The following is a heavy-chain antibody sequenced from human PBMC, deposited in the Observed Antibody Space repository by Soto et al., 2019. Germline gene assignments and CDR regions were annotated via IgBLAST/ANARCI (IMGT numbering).Heavy chain of an antibody. V-gene: IGHV4-59*01. CDR2: IYYSGST. CDR3: ARDGYCSGGSCYSGYGMDV. Sequence: PSETLSLTCTVSGGSISSYYWSWIRQPPGKGLEWIGYIYYSGSTNYNPSLKSRVTISVDTPKNQFSLKLSSVTAADTAVYYCARDGYCSGGSCYSGYGMDVWGQGTTVTVSS. D-gene: IGHD2-15*01. CDR1: GGSISSYY. J-gene: IGHJ6*02.